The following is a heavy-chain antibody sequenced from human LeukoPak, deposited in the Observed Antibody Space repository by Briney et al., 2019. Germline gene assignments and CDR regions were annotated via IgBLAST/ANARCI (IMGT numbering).Heavy chain of an antibody. CDR3: ARALSYSYGSMDF. J-gene: IGHJ4*02. V-gene: IGHV3-21*01. CDR2: ISSGSKYI. Sequence: GGSLRLSCAASGFTFSSYSMNWVRQAPGKGLEWVSSISSGSKYIYNADSVNGRFTISRDNAKNSLYLQMNSLRAEDTAVYYCARALSYSYGSMDFWGQGTLVIVSS. D-gene: IGHD5-18*01. CDR1: GFTFSSYS.